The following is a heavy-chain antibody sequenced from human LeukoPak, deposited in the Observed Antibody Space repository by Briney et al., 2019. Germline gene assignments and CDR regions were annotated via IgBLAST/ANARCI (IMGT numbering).Heavy chain of an antibody. V-gene: IGHV4-61*02. CDR2: IYSSGST. D-gene: IGHD3-10*01. J-gene: IGHJ6*03. CDR3: ARSVGGPKYYYYYYYMDV. Sequence: SETLSLTCTVSGGSISSGSYFWSWIRQPTGKGLEWIGRIYSSGSTNYNPSLKSRVTISVDTSKNQFSLKLSSVTAADTAVYYCARSVGGPKYYYYYYYMDVWGKGTAVTVSS. CDR1: GGSISSGSYF.